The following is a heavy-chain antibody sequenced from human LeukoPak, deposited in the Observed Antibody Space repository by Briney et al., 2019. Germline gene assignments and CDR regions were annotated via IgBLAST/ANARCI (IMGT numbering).Heavy chain of an antibody. CDR1: GFTFSSYG. J-gene: IGHJ4*02. CDR3: AKRSLLFGSSWSIDY. CDR2: ISYDGSNK. V-gene: IGHV3-30*18. D-gene: IGHD6-13*01. Sequence: GGSLRLSCAASGFTFSSYGMHWVRQAPGKGLEWVAVISYDGSNKYYADSVKGRFTISRDNSKNTLYLQMNSLRAEDTAVYYCAKRSLLFGSSWSIDYWGQGTLVTVSS.